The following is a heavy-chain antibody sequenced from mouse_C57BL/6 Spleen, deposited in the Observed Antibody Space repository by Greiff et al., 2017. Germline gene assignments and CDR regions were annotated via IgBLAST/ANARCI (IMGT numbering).Heavy chain of an antibody. CDR3: ARHDGYWGYAMDY. V-gene: IGHV2-6-1*01. J-gene: IGHJ4*01. CDR1: GFSLTSYG. D-gene: IGHD2-3*01. Sequence: QVQLQQSGPGLVAPSQSLSITCTVSGFSLTSYGVHWVRQPPGKGLEWLVVIWSDGSTTYNSALKSRLSISKDNSKSQVFLKMNSLQTDDTAMYYCARHDGYWGYAMDYWGQGTSVTVSS. CDR2: IWSDGST.